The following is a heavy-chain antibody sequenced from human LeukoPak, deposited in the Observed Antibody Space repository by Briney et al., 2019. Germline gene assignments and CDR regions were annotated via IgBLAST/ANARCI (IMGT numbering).Heavy chain of an antibody. V-gene: IGHV3-33*08. CDR3: ARVPGVETYDY. Sequence: PGRSLRLSCAASGFTLSSYGMHWVRQAPGKGLEWVAVIWYDGSNKYYADSVKGRFTISRDNSKNTLYLQMNSLRAEDTAVYYCARVPGVETYDYWGQGTLVTVSS. CDR2: IWYDGSNK. J-gene: IGHJ4*02. D-gene: IGHD2-15*01. CDR1: GFTLSSYG.